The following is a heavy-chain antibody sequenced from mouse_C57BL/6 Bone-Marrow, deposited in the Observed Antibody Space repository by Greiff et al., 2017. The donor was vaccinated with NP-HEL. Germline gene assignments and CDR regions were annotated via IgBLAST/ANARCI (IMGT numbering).Heavy chain of an antibody. Sequence: EVKLMESGGGLVQPGGSLKLSCAASGFTFSDYGMAWVRQAPRKGPEWVAFISNLAYSIYYADTVTGRFPISRENAKNTLYLEMSSLRSEDTAKYYCARQGYYAMDYWGQGTSVTVSS. CDR3: ARQGYYAMDY. CDR1: GFTFSDYG. V-gene: IGHV5-15*01. J-gene: IGHJ4*01. CDR2: ISNLAYSI.